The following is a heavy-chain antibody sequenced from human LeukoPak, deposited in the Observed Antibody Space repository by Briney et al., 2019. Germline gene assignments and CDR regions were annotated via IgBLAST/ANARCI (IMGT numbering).Heavy chain of an antibody. CDR1: GFTFSVSG. J-gene: IGHJ4*02. CDR2: ISNTGSPI. V-gene: IGHV3-48*01. Sequence: GGSLRLSCAVSGFTFSVSGMHWVRQAPGKGLEWVSYISNTGSPIYYADSVKARFTISRDNAKNSLWLQMSSLRADDTAVYFCVTDWPVWWGLGTLVTVSS. CDR3: VTDWPVW. D-gene: IGHD3-16*01.